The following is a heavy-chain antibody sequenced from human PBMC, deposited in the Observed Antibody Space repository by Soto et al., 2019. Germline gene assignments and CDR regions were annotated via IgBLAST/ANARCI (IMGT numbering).Heavy chain of an antibody. D-gene: IGHD3-16*01. CDR3: ERWTATGGGAEALDV. J-gene: IGHJ3*01. CDR1: GYTFINYG. Sequence: QVQLVQSGAEVKKPGASVRVSCKTSGYTFINYGITWVRQAPGQGLEWMGWLSAYNGDTSASEKLQDRVTMTTDTSTNTVYMALRSLTSDDTAVSYGERWTATGGGAEALDVWGQGTMVIVSS. CDR2: LSAYNGDT. V-gene: IGHV1-18*01.